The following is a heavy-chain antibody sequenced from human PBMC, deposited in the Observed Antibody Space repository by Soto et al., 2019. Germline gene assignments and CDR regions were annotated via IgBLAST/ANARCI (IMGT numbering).Heavy chain of an antibody. Sequence: GGSLRLSCAASGFTFSDYYMSWIRQAPGKGLEWVSYISSSGSTIYYADSVKGRFTISRDNAKNSLYLQMNSLRAEDTAVYYCARDARILEWLLYVGEFGWFDPWGQGTLVTVSS. CDR1: GFTFSDYY. D-gene: IGHD3-3*01. V-gene: IGHV3-11*01. J-gene: IGHJ5*02. CDR3: ARDARILEWLLYVGEFGWFDP. CDR2: ISSSGSTI.